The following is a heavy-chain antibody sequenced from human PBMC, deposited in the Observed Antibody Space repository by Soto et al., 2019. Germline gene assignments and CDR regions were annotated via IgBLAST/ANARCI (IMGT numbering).Heavy chain of an antibody. Sequence: QVQLQQWGAGLLRPSETLSLTCAFYGGSFADFYWCWVRQSPGKGLEWVGEISHDGGTTYSPSLTSRASISVDTSKNQFSLHLRSVTAADTGLYYCARGQLVWYGDLTPYHRDMDVWGQGTTVTASS. D-gene: IGHD3-10*01. CDR2: ISHDGGT. J-gene: IGHJ6*02. CDR1: GGSFADFY. CDR3: ARGQLVWYGDLTPYHRDMDV. V-gene: IGHV4-34*02.